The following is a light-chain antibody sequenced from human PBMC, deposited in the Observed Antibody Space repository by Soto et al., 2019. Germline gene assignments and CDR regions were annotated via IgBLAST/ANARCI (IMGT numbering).Light chain of an antibody. V-gene: IGLV2-14*03. Sequence: SALTQPASVSGSPGQSITISCTGTSSDLGGYNYVSWYQQHPGKAPKLMIYDVSSRPSGVSNRFSGSKSGNTASLTISGLQAEDEADYYCSSYTSSTTEVFGTGTKLTVL. CDR1: SSDLGGYNY. J-gene: IGLJ1*01. CDR3: SSYTSSTTEV. CDR2: DVS.